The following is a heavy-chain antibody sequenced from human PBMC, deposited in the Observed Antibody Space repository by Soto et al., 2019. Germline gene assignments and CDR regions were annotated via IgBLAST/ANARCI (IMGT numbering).Heavy chain of an antibody. V-gene: IGHV1-2*02. CDR3: AAGVPYQIGAGSYYFDF. D-gene: IGHD3-10*01. CDR2: VNPNTGVT. J-gene: IGHJ4*02. Sequence: ASVKVSCKASGYTFTDFYMHWVRRAPGQGLEWMGWVNPNTGVTRYSQKFQDRVTMTRDMSTSTVYMELRSLTSEDTAVYYCAAGVPYQIGAGSYYFDFWGQGTLVTVSS. CDR1: GYTFTDFY.